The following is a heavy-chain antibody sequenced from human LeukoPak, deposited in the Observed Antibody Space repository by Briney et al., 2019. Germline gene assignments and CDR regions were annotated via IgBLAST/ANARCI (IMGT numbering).Heavy chain of an antibody. CDR3: ARTTEGGYTYGYFYYYYMDV. CDR2: LHYSGST. Sequence: ASETLSLTCTVSGGSISGYYWSWTRQPPGKGLEWIGYLHYSGSTNYNPSLKSRVTISVDTSKNQFSLKLSSVTAADTAVYYCARTTEGGYTYGYFYYYYMDVWGKGTTVTVSS. J-gene: IGHJ6*03. D-gene: IGHD5-18*01. V-gene: IGHV4-59*01. CDR1: GGSISGYY.